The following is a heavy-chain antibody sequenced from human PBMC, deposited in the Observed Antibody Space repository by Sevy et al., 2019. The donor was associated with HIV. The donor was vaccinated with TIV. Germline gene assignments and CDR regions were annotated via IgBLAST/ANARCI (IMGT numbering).Heavy chain of an antibody. CDR1: AFTVSSNY. V-gene: IGHV3-53*01. J-gene: IGHJ4*02. Sequence: GGSLRLSCAASAFTVSSNYMSWVRQAPGKGLEWVSVIYSGGSTYYADSVKGRFTISRDNSKNTLYLQMNSLRAEDTAVYYCARNIVGATTAFDYWGQGTLVTVSS. CDR2: IYSGGST. D-gene: IGHD1-26*01. CDR3: ARNIVGATTAFDY.